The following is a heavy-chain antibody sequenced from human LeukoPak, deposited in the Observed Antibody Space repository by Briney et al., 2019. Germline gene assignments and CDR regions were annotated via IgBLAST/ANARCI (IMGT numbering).Heavy chain of an antibody. CDR2: IYYSGST. J-gene: IGHJ4*02. CDR1: GGSISSYY. Sequence: SETLSLTCTASGGSISSYYWSWIRQPPGKGLEWIGYIYYSGSTDYNPSLKSRVTISVDTSKNQFSLKLSSVTAADTAVYYCARYSEAVDYWGQGTLVTVSS. CDR3: ARYSEAVDY. V-gene: IGHV4-59*08. D-gene: IGHD2-21*01.